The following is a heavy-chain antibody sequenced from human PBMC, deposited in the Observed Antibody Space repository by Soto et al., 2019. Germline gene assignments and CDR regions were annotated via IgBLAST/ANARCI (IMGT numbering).Heavy chain of an antibody. CDR3: ARVSGSYYYGMDV. J-gene: IGHJ6*02. CDR2: IYHSGST. Sequence: SETLSLTCTVSGASIRSGDYFWSWIRQPPGKGLEWIGEIYHSGSTNYNPSLKSRVTISVDKSKNQFSLKLSSVTAADTAVYYCARVSGSYYYGMDVWGQGTTVTVSS. D-gene: IGHD1-26*01. CDR1: GASIRSGDYF. V-gene: IGHV4-39*07.